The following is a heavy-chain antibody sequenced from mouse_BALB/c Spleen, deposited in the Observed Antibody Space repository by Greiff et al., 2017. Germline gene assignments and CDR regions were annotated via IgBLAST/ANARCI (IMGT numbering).Heavy chain of an antibody. J-gene: IGHJ4*01. D-gene: IGHD5-5*01. V-gene: IGHV5-6-5*01. CDR3: ARGDYLRAMDY. CDR1: GFTFSSYA. CDR2: ISSGGST. Sequence: EVQGVESGGGLVKPGGSLKLSCAASGFTFSSYAMSWVRQTPEKRLEWVASISSGGSTYYPDSVKGRFTISRDNARNILYLQMSSLRSEDTAMYYCARGDYLRAMDYWGQGTSVTVSS.